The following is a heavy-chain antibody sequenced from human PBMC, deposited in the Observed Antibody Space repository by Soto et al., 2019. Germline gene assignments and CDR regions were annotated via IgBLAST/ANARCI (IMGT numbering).Heavy chain of an antibody. V-gene: IGHV1-69*02. CDR3: ASSSGDYSVGY. CDR2: IIPILGIA. CDR1: GGTFSSYT. J-gene: IGHJ4*02. D-gene: IGHD4-17*01. Sequence: QVQLVQSGAEVKKPESSVKVSCKASGGTFSSYTIRWVRQAPGQGLEWMGRIIPILGIANYAQKFQGRVTITADKSTSTAYMELSSLRSEDTAVYYCASSSGDYSVGYWGQGTLVTVSS.